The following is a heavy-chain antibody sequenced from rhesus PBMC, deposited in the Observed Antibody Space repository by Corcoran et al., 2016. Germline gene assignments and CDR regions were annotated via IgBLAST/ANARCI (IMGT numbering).Heavy chain of an antibody. D-gene: IGHD3-9*01. J-gene: IGHJ4*01. V-gene: IGHV4-173*01. CDR3: ARAGQRKYYFDY. CDR1: GGSISSNY. CDR2: ISGSGGVT. Sequence: QVQLQESGTGLVKPSETLSLTCAVSGGSISSNYWSWIRQPPVKGLVWIGRISGSGGVTDYNPSLKSRGTISADTSKNQFSLKLSSVTAADTAVYYCARAGQRKYYFDYWGQGVLVTVSS.